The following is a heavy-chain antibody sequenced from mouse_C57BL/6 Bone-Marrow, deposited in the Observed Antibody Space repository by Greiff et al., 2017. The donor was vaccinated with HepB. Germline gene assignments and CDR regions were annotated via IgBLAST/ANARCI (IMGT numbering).Heavy chain of an antibody. V-gene: IGHV1-55*01. J-gene: IGHJ4*01. CDR1: GYTFTNNW. CDR3: AMDYGSSGGALDY. Sequence: QVQLQQPGAELVKPGASVKMSCRASGYTFTNNWITWVRQRPGQGLEWIGDVFPGSGGSNNNEKFKRRATLTVDTSSSTAYMRLSSLTSEDSAVYYCAMDYGSSGGALDYWCQGTSVTVSS. CDR2: VFPGSGGS. D-gene: IGHD1-1*01.